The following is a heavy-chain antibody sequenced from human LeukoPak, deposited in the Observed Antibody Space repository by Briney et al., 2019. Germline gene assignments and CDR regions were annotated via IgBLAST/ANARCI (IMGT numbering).Heavy chain of an antibody. V-gene: IGHV3-74*01. CDR2: INSDGSRT. D-gene: IGHD6-19*01. CDR3: ARDVQAGSGY. CDR1: GFTFSSYW. Sequence: GGSLRLSCAASGFTFSSYWMHWVRQAPGQGLVWVSRINSDGSRTTYADSVKGRFTISRDNAKNTLHLQMNSLRAEDTAVYYCARDVQAGSGYWGHGIPVTVSS. J-gene: IGHJ4*03.